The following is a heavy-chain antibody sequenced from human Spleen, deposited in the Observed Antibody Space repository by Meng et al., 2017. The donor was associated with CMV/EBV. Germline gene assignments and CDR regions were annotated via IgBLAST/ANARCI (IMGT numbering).Heavy chain of an antibody. J-gene: IGHJ4*02. CDR3: SRGIRHPDY. CDR2: IWYDGNNK. CDR1: GFTFSSYG. V-gene: IGHV3-33*01. D-gene: IGHD1-1*01. Sequence: GESLKISCAASGFTFSSYGMHWVRQAPGKGLEWVAVIWYDGNNKYYADSVKGRFTISRDNSKNTLCLQMNSLRAEDTAVYYCSRGIRHPDYWGQGTLVTVSS.